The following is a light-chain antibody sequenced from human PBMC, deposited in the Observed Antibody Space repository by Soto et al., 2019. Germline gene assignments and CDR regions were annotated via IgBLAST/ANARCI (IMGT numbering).Light chain of an antibody. CDR1: QSVSSN. CDR3: QQYNNWPYT. J-gene: IGKJ2*01. V-gene: IGKV3-15*01. CDR2: GAS. Sequence: EIVMTQSPATLSVYPGERATLSCRASQSVSSNLAWYQQKPGQAPRLLIYGASTRATGVPARFSGSGSGTEFTLTISGLQSEDFAVYYCQQYNNWPYTFGQGTKLESK.